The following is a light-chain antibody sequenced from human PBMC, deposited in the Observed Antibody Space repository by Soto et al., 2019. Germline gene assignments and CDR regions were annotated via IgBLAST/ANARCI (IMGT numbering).Light chain of an antibody. CDR2: DAS. Sequence: EIVLTQSPATLSLSPGERATLSCRASQSVSSYLAWFQQKPGQAPRLLIYDASNRATGIPARFSGSGSGTDFTLTISSLEPEDFAVYYCQQRSNWRRTFGGGTKAEIK. CDR3: QQRSNWRRT. J-gene: IGKJ4*01. CDR1: QSVSSY. V-gene: IGKV3-11*01.